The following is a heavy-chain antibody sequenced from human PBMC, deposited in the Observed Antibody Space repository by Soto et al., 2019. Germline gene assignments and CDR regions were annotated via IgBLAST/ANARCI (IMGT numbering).Heavy chain of an antibody. V-gene: IGHV3-74*01. D-gene: IGHD6-19*01. Sequence: GGSLRLSCAASGFSLSVYWMHWVRQAPGKGLAWVSRIDTYGSATKYADSVEGRFSISKDNAENTLYLQMNNLRADDTAVYYRVRVLKSIGWDNDVFDIWGQGTMVTVSS. CDR1: GFSLSVYW. J-gene: IGHJ3*02. CDR3: VRVLKSIGWDNDVFDI. CDR2: IDTYGSAT.